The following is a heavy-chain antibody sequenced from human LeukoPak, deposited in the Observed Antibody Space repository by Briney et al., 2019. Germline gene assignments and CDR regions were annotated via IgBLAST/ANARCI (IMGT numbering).Heavy chain of an antibody. Sequence: PSETLSLTCTVSGGSISSGSYYWSWIRQPPGKGLEWIGYIYYSGSTNYNPSLKSRVTISVDTSKNQFSLKLSSVTAADTAVYYCARVRAVAVDYWGQGTLVTVSS. J-gene: IGHJ4*02. CDR3: ARVRAVAVDY. CDR2: IYYSGST. V-gene: IGHV4-61*01. D-gene: IGHD6-19*01. CDR1: GGSISSGSYY.